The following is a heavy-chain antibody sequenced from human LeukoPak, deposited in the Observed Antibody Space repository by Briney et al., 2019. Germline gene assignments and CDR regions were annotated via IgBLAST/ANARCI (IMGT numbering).Heavy chain of an antibody. D-gene: IGHD3-22*01. CDR3: APTYYYDSSGHGPNGEVGY. CDR2: ISGSGGST. V-gene: IGHV3-23*01. J-gene: IGHJ4*02. Sequence: GGSLRLSCAASGFTFSSYAMSWVRQAPGKGLEWVSAISGSGGSTYYADSVKGRSTITRDNSKNTLYLQMNSLRAEDTAVYYCAPTYYYDSSGHGPNGEVGYGGQGTLVTVSS. CDR1: GFTFSSYA.